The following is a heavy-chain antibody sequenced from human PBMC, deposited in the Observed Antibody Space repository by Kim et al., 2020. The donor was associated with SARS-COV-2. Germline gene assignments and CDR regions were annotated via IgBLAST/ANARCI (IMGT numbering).Heavy chain of an antibody. Sequence: SVKVSCKASGGTFSSYAISWVRQAPGQGLEWMGRIIPILGIANYAQKFQGRVTITADKSTSTAYMELSSLRSEDTAVYYCARDPPVGGRGPSYYYYGMDVWGQGTTVTVSS. CDR3: ARDPPVGGRGPSYYYYGMDV. CDR1: GGTFSSYA. J-gene: IGHJ6*02. CDR2: IIPILGIA. D-gene: IGHD2-15*01. V-gene: IGHV1-69*04.